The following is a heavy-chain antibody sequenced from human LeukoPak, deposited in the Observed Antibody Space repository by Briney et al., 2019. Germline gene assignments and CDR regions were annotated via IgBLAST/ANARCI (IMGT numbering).Heavy chain of an antibody. J-gene: IGHJ4*02. D-gene: IGHD5-12*01. Sequence: VSVKVSCKGSGYTFTSYDINWVRQATGQGLEWMGWMNPNSGNTGYAQKFQGRVTMTRNTSISTAYMELSSLRSEDTAVYYCARGRRWLRTNDYWGQGTLVTVSS. CDR1: GYTFTSYD. CDR2: MNPNSGNT. V-gene: IGHV1-8*01. CDR3: ARGRRWLRTNDY.